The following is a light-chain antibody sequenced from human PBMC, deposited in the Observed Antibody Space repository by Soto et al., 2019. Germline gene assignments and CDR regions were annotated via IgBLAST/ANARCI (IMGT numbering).Light chain of an antibody. Sequence: IVLTQSPVTLSLSPGERATLSCRASQSVSHFLAWFQQTPGQAPRILIYETSHRDPGTPARFSGSGSGTDCTLPISSLEAEDFSLYFCQHRSSWPPTFGGGTKVDIK. J-gene: IGKJ4*01. CDR3: QHRSSWPPT. CDR2: ETS. CDR1: QSVSHF. V-gene: IGKV3-11*01.